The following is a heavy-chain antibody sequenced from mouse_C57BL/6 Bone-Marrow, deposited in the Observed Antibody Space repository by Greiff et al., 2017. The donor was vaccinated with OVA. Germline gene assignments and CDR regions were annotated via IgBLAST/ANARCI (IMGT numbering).Heavy chain of an antibody. CDR3: ARRRGYGSWFAY. Sequence: EVQLMASGGGLVKPGGSLKLSCAASGFTFSDYGMHWVRQAPEQGLAWVAYISRGSSTIYYADTVKGRFTISRDNAKNTLFLQMTSLRSEDTAMYYCARRRGYGSWFAYWGQGTLVTVSA. D-gene: IGHD1-1*01. V-gene: IGHV5-17*01. CDR2: ISRGSSTI. J-gene: IGHJ3*01. CDR1: GFTFSDYG.